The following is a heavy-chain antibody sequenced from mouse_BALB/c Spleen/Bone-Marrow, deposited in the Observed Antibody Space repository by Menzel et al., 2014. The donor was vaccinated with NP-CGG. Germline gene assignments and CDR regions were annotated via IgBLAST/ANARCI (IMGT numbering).Heavy chain of an antibody. J-gene: IGHJ4*01. CDR2: ISSGGSYT. CDR3: ARDRGDY. CDR1: GFTFSYYA. V-gene: IGHV5-9-4*01. Sequence: EVKLVESGGGLVKPGGSLKLFCAASGFTFSYYAMSWVRQSPEKRLEWVAEISSGGSYTYYPDTVTGRFTISRDNAKNTLYLEMSSLRSEDTAMYYCARDRGDYWGQGTSVTVSS. D-gene: IGHD3-1*01.